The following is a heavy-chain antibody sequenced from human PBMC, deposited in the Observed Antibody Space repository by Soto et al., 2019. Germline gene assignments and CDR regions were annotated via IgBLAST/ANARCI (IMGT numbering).Heavy chain of an antibody. CDR2: IWYDGSNK. CDR3: ARSLGYCSSTSCYVTGDYYYYGMDV. J-gene: IGHJ6*02. CDR1: GFTFSSYC. V-gene: IGHV3-33*01. D-gene: IGHD2-2*01. Sequence: PGGSLRLSCAASGFTFSSYCMHWVRQAPGKGLEWVAVIWYDGSNKYYADSVKGRFTISRDNSKNTLYLQMNSLRAEDTAVYYCARSLGYCSSTSCYVTGDYYYYGMDVWGQGTTVTVSS.